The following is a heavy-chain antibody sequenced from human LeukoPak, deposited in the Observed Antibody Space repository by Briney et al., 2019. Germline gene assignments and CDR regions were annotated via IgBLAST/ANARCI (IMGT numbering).Heavy chain of an antibody. CDR1: GFTFSSNA. D-gene: IGHD3-16*01. CDR2: ISGSGGST. J-gene: IGHJ4*01. Sequence: GGSLRLSCAASGFTFSSNAMSWVRQAPGKGLEWVSAISGSGGSTYYADSVKGRFTISRDNSKNTLYLQMNSLSAEDTAVYYWGKDLRGIPFNYFGFWGQGIL. CDR3: GKDLRGIPFNYFGF. V-gene: IGHV3-23*01.